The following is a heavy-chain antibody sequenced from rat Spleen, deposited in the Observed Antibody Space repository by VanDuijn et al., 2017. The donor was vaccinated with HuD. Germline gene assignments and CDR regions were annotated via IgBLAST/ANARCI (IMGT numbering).Heavy chain of an antibody. V-gene: IGHV5-25*01. D-gene: IGHD2-1*01. CDR1: GFTFSDYS. J-gene: IGHJ2*01. CDR3: ARRYDFDY. CDR2: ISPGGGTT. Sequence: EVQLVESGGGLVQPGRSLKLSCAASGFTFSDYSMAWVRQAPGKGLEWVASISPGGGTTYYRDSVQGRFTISRDNAKSTLYLQMDSLRSEDTATYYCARRYDFDYWGQGVMVTVSS.